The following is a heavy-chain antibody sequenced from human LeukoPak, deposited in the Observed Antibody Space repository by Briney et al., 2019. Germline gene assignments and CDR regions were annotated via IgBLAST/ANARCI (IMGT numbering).Heavy chain of an antibody. CDR2: IIPIFGTA. J-gene: IGHJ4*02. CDR3: ARRRDYYGSGSYAPFDY. D-gene: IGHD3-10*01. CDR1: GGTFSSYA. Sequence: SVKVSCKASGGTFSSYAISWVRQAPGQGLEWMGGIIPIFGTANYAQKFQGRVTITADESTSTAYMELSSLRSEDTAVYYCARRRDYYGSGSYAPFDYWGQGTLVTVSS. V-gene: IGHV1-69*01.